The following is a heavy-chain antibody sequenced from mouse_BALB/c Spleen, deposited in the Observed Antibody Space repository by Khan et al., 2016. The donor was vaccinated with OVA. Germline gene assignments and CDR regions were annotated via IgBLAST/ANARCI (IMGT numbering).Heavy chain of an antibody. J-gene: IGHJ3*01. CDR3: ASHLTGSFAY. CDR2: ISSGGDYT. CDR1: GFTFSSYS. D-gene: IGHD4-1*01. Sequence: EVELVESGGDLVKPGGSLKFSCAASGFTFSSYSMSWVRQTPDKRLEWVATISSGGDYTYYSDNVKGRFTISRDNAKNTLYLQMSSLKSEDTAMYYCASHLTGSFAYWGQGTLVNVSA. V-gene: IGHV5-6*01.